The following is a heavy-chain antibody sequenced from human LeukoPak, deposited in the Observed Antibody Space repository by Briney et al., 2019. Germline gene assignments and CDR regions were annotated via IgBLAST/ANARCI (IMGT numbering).Heavy chain of an antibody. D-gene: IGHD3-22*01. J-gene: IGHJ4*02. CDR2: ISGSGGST. Sequence: PGGSLRLSCAASGFTFNSYAMHWVRQAPGKGLEWVSAISGSGGSTYYADSVKGRFTISRDNSKNTLFLLMNSLRAEDTAVYYCAKEKENYYDSSGDYWGQGTLVTVSS. CDR1: GFTFNSYA. V-gene: IGHV3-23*01. CDR3: AKEKENYYDSSGDY.